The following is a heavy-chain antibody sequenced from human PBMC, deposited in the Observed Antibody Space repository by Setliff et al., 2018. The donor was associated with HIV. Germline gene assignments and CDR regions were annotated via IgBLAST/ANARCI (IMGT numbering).Heavy chain of an antibody. V-gene: IGHV4-4*09. J-gene: IGHJ3*02. Sequence: SETLSLTCTVSGYSIGSYSWNWIRQPPGKGLEWIGYIYASGSTNYNPSLESRVTMSVDTFKNQFSLRLTSVTAADTAVYYCARGHSYYRDIWGQGTMVTVSS. D-gene: IGHD3-10*01. CDR3: ARGHSYYRDI. CDR2: IYASGST. CDR1: GYSIGSYS.